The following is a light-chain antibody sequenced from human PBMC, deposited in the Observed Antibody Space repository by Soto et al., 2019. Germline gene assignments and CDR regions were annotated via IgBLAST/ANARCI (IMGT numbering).Light chain of an antibody. Sequence: EIVLTQSPGTLSLSPGERATLSCRASQSVSSSYLAWYQRKPGQAPRLLIYDTSSRATGVPDRFSCSGSGTDFTLTISRLEPEDFAVFYCQQYGSSPRTFGGGTKVEIK. CDR3: QQYGSSPRT. CDR2: DTS. CDR1: QSVSSSY. V-gene: IGKV3-20*01. J-gene: IGKJ4*01.